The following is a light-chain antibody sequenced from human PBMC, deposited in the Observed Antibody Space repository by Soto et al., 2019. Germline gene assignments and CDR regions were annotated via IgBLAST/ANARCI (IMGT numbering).Light chain of an antibody. J-gene: IGKJ5*01. CDR3: QQYNSYPYT. V-gene: IGKV1-5*01. Sequence: DIQMTQSPSTLSGSVGDRVTITFRASQGISGWLAWYQQRPGKAPELVIYDDSSLQGGVPSRFSGSGSGTEFTLTITSLQPDDFATYFCQQYNSYPYTFGQGTRLEIK. CDR1: QGISGW. CDR2: DDS.